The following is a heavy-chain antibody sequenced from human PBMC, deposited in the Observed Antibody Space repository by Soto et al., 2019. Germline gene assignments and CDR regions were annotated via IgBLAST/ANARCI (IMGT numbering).Heavy chain of an antibody. CDR3: ARITRSVSTNYGMDV. V-gene: IGHV2-70*01. D-gene: IGHD6-25*01. CDR2: IDWDDDK. CDR1: GFSLSTSGMC. J-gene: IGHJ6*02. Sequence: SGPTLVNPTQTLTLTCTFSGFSLSTSGMCVSWIRQPPGRALEWLALIDWDDDKYYSTSLKTRLTISKDTSKNQVVLTMTNMDPVDTATYYCARITRSVSTNYGMDVWGQGTTVTVSS.